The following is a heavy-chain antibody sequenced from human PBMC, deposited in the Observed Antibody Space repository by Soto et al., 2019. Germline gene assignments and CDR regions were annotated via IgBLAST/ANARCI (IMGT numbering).Heavy chain of an antibody. Sequence: GGSLRLSCAASGFTFSSYSMNWVRQAPGKGLEWVSYISSSSSTIYYADSVKGRFTISRDNAKNSLYLQMNSLRDEDTAVYYWARDEAAAGPPQTYYYYYGMDVWGQGTTVTVSS. V-gene: IGHV3-48*02. J-gene: IGHJ6*02. CDR1: GFTFSSYS. CDR3: ARDEAAAGPPQTYYYYYGMDV. D-gene: IGHD6-13*01. CDR2: ISSSSSTI.